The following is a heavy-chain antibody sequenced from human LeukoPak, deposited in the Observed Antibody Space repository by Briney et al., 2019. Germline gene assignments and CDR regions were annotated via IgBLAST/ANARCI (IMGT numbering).Heavy chain of an antibody. CDR2: ISYDGNNK. CDR1: GFTFSSYA. Sequence: GGSLRLSCAASGFTFSSYAMPWVRQAPGKGLEWVAVISYDGNNKYYADSVKGRFTISRDHSKNTLYLQMNSLRAEDTAVYYCARDRGGPWGQGTLVTVSS. CDR3: ARDRGGP. J-gene: IGHJ5*02. V-gene: IGHV3-30-3*01.